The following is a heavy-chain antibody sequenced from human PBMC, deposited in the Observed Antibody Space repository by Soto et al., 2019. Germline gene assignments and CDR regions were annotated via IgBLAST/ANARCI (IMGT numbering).Heavy chain of an antibody. CDR2: ISSSSSYI. J-gene: IGHJ5*02. V-gene: IGHV3-21*01. CDR1: GFTFSSYS. CDR3: ARDKDCSGGSCYGSGGWFDP. Sequence: EVQLVESGGGLVKPGGSLRLSCAASGFTFSSYSMNWVRQAPGKGLEWVSSISSSSSYIYYADSVKGRFTISRDNAKNSLYLQMNSLRAEATAVYYCARDKDCSGGSCYGSGGWFDPWGQGTLVTVSS. D-gene: IGHD2-15*01.